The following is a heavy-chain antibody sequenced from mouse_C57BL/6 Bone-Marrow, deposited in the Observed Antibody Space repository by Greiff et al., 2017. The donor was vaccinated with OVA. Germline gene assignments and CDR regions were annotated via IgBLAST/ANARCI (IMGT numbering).Heavy chain of an antibody. CDR3: ARENYSNPVWYFDV. J-gene: IGHJ1*03. D-gene: IGHD2-5*01. Sequence: EVKVVESGGGLVKPGGSLKLSCAASGFTFSSYAMSWVRQTPEKRLEWVATISDGGSYTYYPDNVKGRFTISRDNAKNNLYLQMSHLKSEDTAMYYCARENYSNPVWYFDVWGTGTTVTVSS. CDR2: ISDGGSYT. V-gene: IGHV5-4*01. CDR1: GFTFSSYA.